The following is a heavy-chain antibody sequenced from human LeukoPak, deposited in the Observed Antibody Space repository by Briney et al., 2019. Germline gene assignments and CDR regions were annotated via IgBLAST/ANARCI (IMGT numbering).Heavy chain of an antibody. D-gene: IGHD3-22*01. CDR3: AKDLTYYYDSTGYYFDY. CDR2: ISGSGGTT. V-gene: IGHV3-23*01. CDR1: GFTFSSYA. J-gene: IGHJ4*02. Sequence: SGGSLRLSCAASGFTFSSYAMSWVRQAPGKGLELVSSISGSGGTTYYADSVKGRFTISRDNSKNTLYLQLNSLRAEDTAIYYCAKDLTYYYDSTGYYFDYWGQGTLVTVSS.